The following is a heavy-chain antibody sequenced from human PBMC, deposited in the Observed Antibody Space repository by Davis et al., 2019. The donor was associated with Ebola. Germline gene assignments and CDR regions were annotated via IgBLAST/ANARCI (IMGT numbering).Heavy chain of an antibody. V-gene: IGHV3-73*01. CDR2: IRSKSNSYAT. J-gene: IGHJ6*02. D-gene: IGHD3-9*01. CDR1: GFTFSGSA. CDR3: ARGRHYDILTGTYYYYGMDV. Sequence: GGSLRLSCAASGFTFSGSAMHWVRQASGKGLEWVGRIRSKSNSYATAYAASVKGRFTISRDDSKNTAYLQMNSLKTEDTAVYYCARGRHYDILTGTYYYYGMDVWGQGTTVTVSS.